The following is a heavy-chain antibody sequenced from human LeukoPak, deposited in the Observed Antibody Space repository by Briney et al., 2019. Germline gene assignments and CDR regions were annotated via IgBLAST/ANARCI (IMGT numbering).Heavy chain of an antibody. CDR2: INHSGST. Sequence: SETLSLTCAVYGGSFSGYYWSWIRQPPGKGLEWIGEINHSGSTNYNPSLKSRVTISVDTSKNQFSLKLSSVTAADTAVYYCARGPGAYYYMDVWGKGTTVTISS. J-gene: IGHJ6*03. CDR3: ARGPGAYYYMDV. V-gene: IGHV4-34*01. CDR1: GGSFSGYY.